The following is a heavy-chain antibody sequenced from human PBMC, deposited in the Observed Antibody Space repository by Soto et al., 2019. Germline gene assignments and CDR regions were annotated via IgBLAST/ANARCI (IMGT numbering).Heavy chain of an antibody. D-gene: IGHD1-1*01. Sequence: PGGSLRLSCVASGFIFSGYGMNWVRQAPGKGLEWVSYISKSGTNKYYADSVKGRFTISRDTAKNTIYLQMNSLRADDTAVYYCAKEGNTTLHYWGQGTLVTVSS. CDR2: ISKSGTNK. V-gene: IGHV3-21*06. J-gene: IGHJ1*01. CDR3: AKEGNTTLHY. CDR1: GFIFSGYG.